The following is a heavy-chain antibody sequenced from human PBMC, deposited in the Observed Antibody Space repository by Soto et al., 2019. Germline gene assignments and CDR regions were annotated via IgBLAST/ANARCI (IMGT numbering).Heavy chain of an antibody. Sequence: GGSLRLSCAASGFTFSSYSMNWVRQAPGKGLEWVSSISSSSSYIYYADSVKGRFTISRDNAKNSLYLQMNSLRAEDTAVYYCARDTLGSSEDYYYYGMDVWGQGTTVTSP. J-gene: IGHJ6*02. CDR2: ISSSSSYI. D-gene: IGHD3-10*01. V-gene: IGHV3-21*01. CDR1: GFTFSSYS. CDR3: ARDTLGSSEDYYYYGMDV.